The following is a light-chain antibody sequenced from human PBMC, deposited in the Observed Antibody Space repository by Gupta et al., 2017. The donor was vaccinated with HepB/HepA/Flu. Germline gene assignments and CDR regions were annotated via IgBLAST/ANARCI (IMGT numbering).Light chain of an antibody. Sequence: SYVLTQAPWGAVAQAKTVMMTRGGDDIGNKSVHWYQKRPGEAPVLVVYDDTDRPSGIPERFSGSNCGNKATLTIARVEDGDEADYYCQVWDTSSNQGVFGGGTKLTVL. CDR1: DIGNKS. CDR3: QVWDTSSNQGV. CDR2: DDT. V-gene: IGLV3-21*03. J-gene: IGLJ3*02.